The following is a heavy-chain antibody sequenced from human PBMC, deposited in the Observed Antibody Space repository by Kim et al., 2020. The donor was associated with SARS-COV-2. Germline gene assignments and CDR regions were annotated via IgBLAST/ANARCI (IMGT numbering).Heavy chain of an antibody. Sequence: GGSLRLSCVASGFTFRTYAMSWVRQAPGGGLECVSTISNTEITHADSVKGRFTISRDDSRDILYLQMSSLRVEDTAIYYCAREPFGSGNDYSGQGTLVTV. J-gene: IGHJ4*02. D-gene: IGHD3-10*01. CDR1: GFTFRTYA. CDR3: AREPFGSGNDY. V-gene: IGHV3-23*05. CDR2: ISNTEIT.